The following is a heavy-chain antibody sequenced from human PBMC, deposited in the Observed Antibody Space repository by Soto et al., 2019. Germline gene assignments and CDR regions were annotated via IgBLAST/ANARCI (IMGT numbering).Heavy chain of an antibody. CDR2: IWYDGSNK. V-gene: IGHV3-33*01. J-gene: IGHJ4*02. CDR3: ASVAAAVPIFDY. CDR1: GFTFSSYR. D-gene: IGHD6-13*01. Sequence: QPGGSLRHSFAESGFTFSSYRMHWVRQAPGKGLEWVAVIWYDGSNKYYADSVKGRFTISRDNSKNTLYLQMNSLRAEDTAVYYCASVAAAVPIFDYWGQGTLVTVSS.